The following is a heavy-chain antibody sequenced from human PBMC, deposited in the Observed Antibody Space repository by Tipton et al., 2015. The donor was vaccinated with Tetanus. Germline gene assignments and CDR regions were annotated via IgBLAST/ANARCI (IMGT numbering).Heavy chain of an antibody. D-gene: IGHD4-17*01. CDR2: IYYSGST. J-gene: IGHJ4*02. CDR3: AREGSYGELDY. CDR1: GGSISSGDYY. Sequence: TLSLTCTVSGGSISSGDYYWSWIRQPPGKGLEWIGYIYYSGSTYYNPSLKSRVTISVDTSENQFSLKLSSVTAADTAVYYCAREGSYGELDYWGQGTLVTVSS. V-gene: IGHV4-30-4*01.